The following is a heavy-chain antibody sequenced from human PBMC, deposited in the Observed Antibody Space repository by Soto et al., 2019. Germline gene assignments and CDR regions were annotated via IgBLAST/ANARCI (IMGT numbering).Heavy chain of an antibody. CDR3: ESVLTGSWNCFDP. J-gene: IGHJ5*02. CDR1: GFTFSSYW. Sequence: EVQLVESGGGLVQPGESLRLSCAASGFTFSSYWMHWVRQAPGKGLVWVSHINSDGSRTNYADSVKGRFTVSRDNAKNTQYLQMNILRAEDTAVYYCESVLTGSWNCFDPWGQGTLGTFSS. V-gene: IGHV3-74*01. D-gene: IGHD6-13*01. CDR2: INSDGSRT.